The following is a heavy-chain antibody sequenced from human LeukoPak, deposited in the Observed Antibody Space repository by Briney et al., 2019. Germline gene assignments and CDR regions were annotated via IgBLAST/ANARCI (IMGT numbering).Heavy chain of an antibody. D-gene: IGHD3-22*01. V-gene: IGHV1-69*05. CDR1: GGTFSSYA. J-gene: IGHJ4*02. Sequence: GASVKVSCKASGGTFSSYAISWVRQASGQGLEWMGGIIPIFGTANYAQKFQGRVTITTDESTSTAYMELSSLRSEDTAVYYCARGEPNYYDSSAGPLDYWGQGTLVTVSS. CDR2: IIPIFGTA. CDR3: ARGEPNYYDSSAGPLDY.